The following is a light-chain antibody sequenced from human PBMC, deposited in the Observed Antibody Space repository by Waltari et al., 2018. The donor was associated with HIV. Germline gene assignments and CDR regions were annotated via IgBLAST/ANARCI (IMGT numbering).Light chain of an antibody. CDR2: RKK. Sequence: QSVLTQPPSASGTHGQRVTISCSGSSSNIGRKYVYWLRQVPGTAPKLLIYRKKQRPSGVPDRCSGSKSGTSASLAISVLRAEDVADYYCAAWDDSLSAFYVVGTGTKVTVL. CDR1: SSNIGRKY. V-gene: IGLV1-47*01. J-gene: IGLJ1*01. CDR3: AAWDDSLSAFYV.